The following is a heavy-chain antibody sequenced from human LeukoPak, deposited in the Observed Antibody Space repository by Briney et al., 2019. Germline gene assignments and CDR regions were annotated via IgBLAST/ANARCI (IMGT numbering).Heavy chain of an antibody. CDR1: GFTFSSYA. V-gene: IGHV3-23*01. J-gene: IGHJ6*02. Sequence: GGSLRLSCAASGFTFSSYAMSWVRQAPGKGLEWVSAISGSGGSTYYADSVKGRFTISRDNSKNTLYLQMNSLRAEDTAVYYCAKVPSNRPYYYYYGMDVWGRGTTVTVSS. CDR3: AKVPSNRPYYYYYGMDV. CDR2: ISGSGGST.